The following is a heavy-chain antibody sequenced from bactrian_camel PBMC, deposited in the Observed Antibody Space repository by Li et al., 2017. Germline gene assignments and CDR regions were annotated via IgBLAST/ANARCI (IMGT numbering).Heavy chain of an antibody. J-gene: IGHJ6*01. CDR3: AADRRRYGGRCRDRDFDY. D-gene: IGHD6*01. Sequence: HVQLVESGGGSVQAGGSTTLSCLVSGFTYSGDCMGWYRQAPGKDRELVSSITSGGNIFYQDSVKGRFTISQDNDKNTVYLQMNSLEPEDTAMYYCAADRRRYGGRCRDRDFDYWGRGPRSPSP. CDR1: GFTYSGDC. CDR2: ITSGGNI. V-gene: IGHV3S53*01.